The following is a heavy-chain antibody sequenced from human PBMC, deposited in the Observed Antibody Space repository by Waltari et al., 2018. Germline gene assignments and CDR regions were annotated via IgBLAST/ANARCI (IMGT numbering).Heavy chain of an antibody. CDR2: ISWNSGSI. J-gene: IGHJ5*02. CDR1: GFTFDDYA. D-gene: IGHD6-13*01. V-gene: IGHV3-9*01. Sequence: SCAASGFTFDDYAMHWVRQAPGKGLEWVSGISWNSGSIGYADSVKGRFTISRDNAKNSLYLQMNSLRAEDTALYYCAKGVAAAGITPFDPWGQGTLVTVSS. CDR3: AKGVAAAGITPFDP.